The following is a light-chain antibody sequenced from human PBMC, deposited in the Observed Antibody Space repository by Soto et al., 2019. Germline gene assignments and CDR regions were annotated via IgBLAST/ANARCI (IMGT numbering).Light chain of an antibody. J-gene: IGKJ2*01. CDR1: QSISSW. CDR2: DAS. Sequence: DIQMTQSPSTLSASVGDSVTITCRASQSISSWLAWYQQKPGKAPKILIYDASSLEGGVPSRFSGSGSGTEFTLTISSLQPDDFATYYCQQYDSYSHTFGQGTKLEIK. CDR3: QQYDSYSHT. V-gene: IGKV1-5*01.